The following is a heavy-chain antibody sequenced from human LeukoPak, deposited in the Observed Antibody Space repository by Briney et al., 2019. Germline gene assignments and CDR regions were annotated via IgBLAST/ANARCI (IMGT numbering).Heavy chain of an antibody. Sequence: GGSLRLSCAASGFTFSRNAMHWVRQAPGKGLEWVAVISYDGSNKYYADSVKGRFTISRDNSKNTLYLQMNSLRAEDTAVYYCAKDTGTSPFHYWGQGTLVTVSS. J-gene: IGHJ4*02. CDR1: GFTFSRNA. CDR2: ISYDGSNK. V-gene: IGHV3-30*18. CDR3: AKDTGTSPFHY. D-gene: IGHD1-14*01.